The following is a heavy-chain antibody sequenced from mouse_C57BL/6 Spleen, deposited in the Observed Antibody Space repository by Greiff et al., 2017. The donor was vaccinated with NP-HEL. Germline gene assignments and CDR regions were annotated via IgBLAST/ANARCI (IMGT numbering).Heavy chain of an antibody. D-gene: IGHD2-3*01. Sequence: PLQQSGPELVKPGASVKISCKAFGYAFSSPWLNWVKQRPGKGLEWIGRIYPGDGDTKYNGKFKGKATLTADNSSSTAYMQLSSLTSDDSAVYFCANDGNYVYFDYWGQGTTLTVSS. V-gene: IGHV1-82*01. J-gene: IGHJ2*01. CDR1: GYAFSSPW. CDR3: ANDGNYVYFDY. CDR2: IYPGDGDT.